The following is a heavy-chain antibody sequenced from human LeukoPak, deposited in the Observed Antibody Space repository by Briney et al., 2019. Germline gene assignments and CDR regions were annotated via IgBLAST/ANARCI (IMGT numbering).Heavy chain of an antibody. Sequence: GRSLRLSCAASGFTFSSYGMDWVRQAPGKGLEWVAVIWYDGSNKYYADSVKGRFSISRDNSKNTLYLQMNSLRAEDTAVYYCARDYWNIAVAGNGFDYWGQGTLVTVSS. CDR2: IWYDGSNK. V-gene: IGHV3-33*01. D-gene: IGHD6-19*01. J-gene: IGHJ4*02. CDR3: ARDYWNIAVAGNGFDY. CDR1: GFTFSSYG.